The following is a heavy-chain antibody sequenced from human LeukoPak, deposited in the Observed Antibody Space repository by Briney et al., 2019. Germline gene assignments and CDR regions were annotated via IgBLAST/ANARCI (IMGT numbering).Heavy chain of an antibody. Sequence: SETLSLTCAVYGGSFSGYYWSWIRQPPGKGLEWIGEINHSGSTNYNPSLKSRVTISVDTSKNQFSLKLSSVTAADTAVYYCARGMPLEWFVYWGQGTLVTVSS. D-gene: IGHD3-3*01. CDR2: INHSGST. CDR1: GGSFSGYY. CDR3: ARGMPLEWFVY. J-gene: IGHJ4*02. V-gene: IGHV4-34*01.